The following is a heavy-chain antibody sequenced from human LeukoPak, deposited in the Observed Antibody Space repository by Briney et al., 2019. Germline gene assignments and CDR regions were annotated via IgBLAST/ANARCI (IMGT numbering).Heavy chain of an antibody. CDR2: IYSGGNT. V-gene: IGHV3-53*01. Sequence: GGSLRLSCAASGFTVSDIYMSWVRQAPGKGLEWVSVIYSGGNTYYADSVKGRFTISRDKFNNTLSLQMNTLRAEDTAVYYCTRGLYYPFDYWGQGTLVTVSS. J-gene: IGHJ4*02. CDR3: TRGLYYPFDY. D-gene: IGHD3-16*01. CDR1: GFTVSDIY.